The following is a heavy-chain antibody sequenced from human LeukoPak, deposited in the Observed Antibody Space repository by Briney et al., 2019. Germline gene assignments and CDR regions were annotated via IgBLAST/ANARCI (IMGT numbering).Heavy chain of an antibody. V-gene: IGHV4-34*01. CDR2: INHSGST. CDR1: GGSFGGYY. D-gene: IGHD6-19*01. J-gene: IGHJ4*02. Sequence: SETLSLTCAVYGGSFGGYYWSWIRQPPGKGLEWIGEINHSGSTNYNPSLKSRVTISVDTSKNQFSLKLSSVTAADTAVYYCARITSGWYHFDYWGQGTLVTVSS. CDR3: ARITSGWYHFDY.